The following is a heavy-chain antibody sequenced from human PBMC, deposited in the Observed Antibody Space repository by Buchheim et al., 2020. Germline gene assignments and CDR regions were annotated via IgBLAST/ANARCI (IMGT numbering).Heavy chain of an antibody. J-gene: IGHJ6*02. CDR1: GYTFTSYD. CDR3: AGGLLYDFWSGYWVRGKNYYYGMDV. CDR2: MNPNSGNT. V-gene: IGHV1-8*01. D-gene: IGHD3-3*01. Sequence: QVQLVQSGAEVKKPGASVKVSCKASGYTFTSYDINWVRQATGQGLEWMGWMNPNSGNTGYAQKFQGRVTMTRNTSISTAYMELSSLRSEDTAVYYCAGGLLYDFWSGYWVRGKNYYYGMDVWGQGTT.